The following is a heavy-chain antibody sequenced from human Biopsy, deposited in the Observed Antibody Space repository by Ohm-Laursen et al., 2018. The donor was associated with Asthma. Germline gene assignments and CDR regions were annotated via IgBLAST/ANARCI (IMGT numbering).Heavy chain of an antibody. V-gene: IGHV4-31*01. J-gene: IGHJ4*02. CDR1: GASITTSPSF. Sequence: SQTLSLTCTVSGASITTSPSFWSWLRLLPGKGLEWIGCIYYSGETFFNPSLKNPLFMSLDSSKNQFSLKMTSVTVADTAVYFCARNLPGYIYGPFEDWGQGTLVTVSS. CDR2: IYYSGET. D-gene: IGHD5-18*01. CDR3: ARNLPGYIYGPFED.